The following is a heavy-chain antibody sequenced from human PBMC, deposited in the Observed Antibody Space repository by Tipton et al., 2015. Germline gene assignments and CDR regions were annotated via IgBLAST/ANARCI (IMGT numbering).Heavy chain of an antibody. CDR1: GGAITSDGFY. V-gene: IGHV4-31*03. J-gene: IGHJ5*02. CDR3: AKGGIVGASWNWFDP. CDR2: IFYTGST. D-gene: IGHD1-26*01. Sequence: TLSLTCTVSGGAITSDGFYWSWIRQHPGKGLEWIGYIFYTGSTYYNPSLKSRATLSVDTSKNQFSLKLSSVTAADTAVYYCAKGGIVGASWNWFDPWGQGTLATVSS.